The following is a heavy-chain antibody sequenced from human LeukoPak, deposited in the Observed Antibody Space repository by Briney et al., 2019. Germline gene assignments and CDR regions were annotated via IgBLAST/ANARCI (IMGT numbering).Heavy chain of an antibody. D-gene: IGHD3-3*01. V-gene: IGHV3-7*01. Sequence: GGSLRLSCAASGFTFSSYWMSWVRQAPGKGLEWVANIKQAGSEKYYVDSVKGRFTISRDNAKNSLYLQMNSLRAEDTAVYYCARDLVDYDFWSGPSWGQGTLVTVSS. CDR2: IKQAGSEK. J-gene: IGHJ5*02. CDR1: GFTFSSYW. CDR3: ARDLVDYDFWSGPS.